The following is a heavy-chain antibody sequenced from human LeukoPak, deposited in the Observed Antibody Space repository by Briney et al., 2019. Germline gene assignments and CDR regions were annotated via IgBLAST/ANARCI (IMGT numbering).Heavy chain of an antibody. Sequence: SETLSLTCAVYGGSFSGYYWSWIRQPPGKGLEWIGEINHSGSTNYNPSLKSRVTISVDTSKNQFSLKLSSVTAADTAVYYCARGRGKRGYSNGYSRSNWFDPWGQGTLVTVSS. CDR2: INHSGST. V-gene: IGHV4-34*01. D-gene: IGHD5-18*01. J-gene: IGHJ5*02. CDR3: ARGRGKRGYSNGYSRSNWFDP. CDR1: GGSFSGYY.